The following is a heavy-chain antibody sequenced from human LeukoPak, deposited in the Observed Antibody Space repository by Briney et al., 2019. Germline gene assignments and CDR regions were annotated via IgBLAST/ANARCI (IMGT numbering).Heavy chain of an antibody. J-gene: IGHJ4*02. CDR3: ATAVLYGGNDFDY. CDR1: GYSFTGYY. V-gene: IGHV1-2*02. Sequence: ASVKVSCKASGYSFTGYYMHLVRQAPGQGLEWMGWINPNSGVTKFAQRFQGRVTMTRDTSTSTAYLDLSSLRSDDTAVYYCATAVLYGGNDFDYWGQGTLVTVSS. D-gene: IGHD5-12*01. CDR2: INPNSGVT.